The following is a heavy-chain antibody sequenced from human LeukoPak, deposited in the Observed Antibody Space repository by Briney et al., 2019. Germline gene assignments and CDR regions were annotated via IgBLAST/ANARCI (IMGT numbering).Heavy chain of an antibody. V-gene: IGHV4-4*07. J-gene: IGHJ6*03. CDR3: AREGYSVGYYMDV. CDR1: GGSISSYY. D-gene: IGHD4-11*01. CDR2: LYTSGST. Sequence: SETLSLTCTVSGGSISSYYWSWIRQSAGKGLEWIGRLYTSGSTKNNPSLQSRVTISADSSKNQFSLNLTSVTAADTAVYFCAREGYSVGYYMDVWGKGTTVTVSS.